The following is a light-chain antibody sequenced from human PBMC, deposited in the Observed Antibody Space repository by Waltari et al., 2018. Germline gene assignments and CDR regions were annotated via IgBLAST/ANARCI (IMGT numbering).Light chain of an antibody. V-gene: IGLV2-14*03. Sequence: QSALTQPASVSASPGQSITISCTGTTRDVGGYNYFSWYQQHPGKAPKLMIYDVSNRPSGVANRFSASKSGNTASLTISGLQAEDEADYYCSSYRSDSTLVFGTGTKVTVL. CDR3: SSYRSDSTLV. CDR1: TRDVGGYNY. CDR2: DVS. J-gene: IGLJ1*01.